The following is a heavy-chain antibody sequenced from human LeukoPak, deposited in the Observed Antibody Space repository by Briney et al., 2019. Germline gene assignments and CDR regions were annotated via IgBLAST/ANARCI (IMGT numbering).Heavy chain of an antibody. CDR1: GGSFSFYY. CDR3: ARRAQGLDF. J-gene: IGHJ4*02. V-gene: IGHV4-34*01. CDR2: INHSGST. Sequence: PSETLSLTCAVNGGSFSFYYWTWIRQPPGKDLEWIGEINHSGSTNFNPSLKSRVIISVGTSKSQFSLKLSSVTAADTAVYYCARRAQGLDFWDQGALVTVSS.